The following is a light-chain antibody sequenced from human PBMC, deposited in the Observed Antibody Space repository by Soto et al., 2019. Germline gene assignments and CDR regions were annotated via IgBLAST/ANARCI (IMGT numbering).Light chain of an antibody. CDR3: SSYTSSGTVL. J-gene: IGLJ2*01. CDR2: DVT. CDR1: SSDVGGYNY. V-gene: IGLV2-14*03. Sequence: QSALTQPASVSGSPGQSITISCTGTSSDVGGYNYVFWYQQHPGKAPKLIMHDVTNRPSGVSDRFSGSKSGNTASLSISGLQAEDEADYYCSSYTSSGTVLFGGGTKLTVL.